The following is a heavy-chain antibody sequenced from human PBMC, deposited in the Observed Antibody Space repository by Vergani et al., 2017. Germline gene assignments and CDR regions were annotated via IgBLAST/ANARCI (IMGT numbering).Heavy chain of an antibody. CDR2: ISYDGSNK. V-gene: IGHV3-30*18. Sequence: QVQLVESGGGVVQPGRSLRLSCAASGFTFSSYGMHWVRQAPGKGLEWVAVISYDGSNKYYADSVKGRFTISRDNSKNTLYLQMNSLRAEDTAVYYCAKDGQSIAALYYYYYMDVWGKGTTVTVSS. J-gene: IGHJ6*03. CDR1: GFTFSSYG. D-gene: IGHD6-6*01. CDR3: AKDGQSIAALYYYYYMDV.